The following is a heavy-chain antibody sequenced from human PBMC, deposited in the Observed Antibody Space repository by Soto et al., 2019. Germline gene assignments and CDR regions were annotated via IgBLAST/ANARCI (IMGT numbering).Heavy chain of an antibody. CDR2: MKEDGSEQ. J-gene: IGHJ6*03. V-gene: IGHV3-7*01. Sequence: GGSLRLSCAASGFTFSSYWMMWVRQAPGKGLEWVASMKEDGSEQFYVDSVKGRFTISRDNAKSSLYLQMNTLRVGDTAVYFCARGKDSGKRPSKYYYYYMDVWGKGTTVTVSS. CDR1: GFTFSSYW. CDR3: ARGKDSGKRPSKYYYYYMDV. D-gene: IGHD3-10*01.